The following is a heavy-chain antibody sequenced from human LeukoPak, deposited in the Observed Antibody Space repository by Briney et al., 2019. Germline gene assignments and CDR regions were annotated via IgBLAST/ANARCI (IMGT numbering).Heavy chain of an antibody. D-gene: IGHD3-22*01. CDR3: APDYYDSSGYYGRPFDY. Sequence: GGSLRLSCAASGFTFSSYSMNWVRQAPGKGLEWVSSISSSSSYIYYADSVKGRFTISRDNAKNSLYLQMNSLRAEDTAVYYCAPDYYDSSGYYGRPFDYWGQGTLVTVSS. V-gene: IGHV3-21*01. J-gene: IGHJ4*02. CDR1: GFTFSSYS. CDR2: ISSSSSYI.